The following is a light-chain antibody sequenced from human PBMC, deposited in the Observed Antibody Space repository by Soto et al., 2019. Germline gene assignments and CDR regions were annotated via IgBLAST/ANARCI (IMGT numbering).Light chain of an antibody. CDR3: QSYDSSLSASV. CDR1: SSDVGGYNY. Sequence: QSALTQPASVSGSPGQSITISCTGTSSDVGGYNYVSWYQQHPGKAPKLMIYEVSNRPSGVSNRFSGSKSGTSASLAITGLQGEDEADYYCQSYDSSLSASVFGGGTKLTVL. J-gene: IGLJ3*02. CDR2: EVS. V-gene: IGLV2-14*01.